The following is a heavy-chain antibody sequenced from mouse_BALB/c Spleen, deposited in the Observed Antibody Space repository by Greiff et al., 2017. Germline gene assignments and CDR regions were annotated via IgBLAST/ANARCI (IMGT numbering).Heavy chain of an antibody. CDR1: GFSLTSYD. Sequence: VQLKESGPGLVAPSQSLSITCTVSGFSLTSYDISWIRQPPGKGLEWLGVIWTGGGTNYNSAFMSRLSISKDNSKSQVFLKMNSLQTDDTAIYYCVRDEGYGNTFAYWGQGTLVTVSA. D-gene: IGHD2-1*01. CDR2: IWTGGGT. J-gene: IGHJ3*01. CDR3: VRDEGYGNTFAY. V-gene: IGHV2-9-2*01.